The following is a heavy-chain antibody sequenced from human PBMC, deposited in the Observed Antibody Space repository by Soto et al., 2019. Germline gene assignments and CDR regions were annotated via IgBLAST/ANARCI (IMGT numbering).Heavy chain of an antibody. V-gene: IGHV3-23*01. CDR1: GFTFSSYA. D-gene: IGHD2-8*01. CDR2: ISGSGGST. CDR3: AKVGVRMVYAMGMDFFDY. J-gene: IGHJ4*02. Sequence: EVQLLESGGGLVQPGGSLRLSCAASGFTFSSYAMSWVRQAPGKGLEWVSAISGSGGSTYYADSVKGRFTISRDNSKNTLYLQMNSLRAEDTAVYYCAKVGVRMVYAMGMDFFDYWGQGTLVTVSS.